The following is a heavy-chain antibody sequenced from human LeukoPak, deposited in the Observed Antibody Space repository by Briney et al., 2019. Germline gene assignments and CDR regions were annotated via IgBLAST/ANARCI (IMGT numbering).Heavy chain of an antibody. D-gene: IGHD2/OR15-2a*01. CDR3: AVDNRDF. V-gene: IGHV4-4*07. J-gene: IGHJ4*02. Sequence: PSETLSLTCTVSGASVGDYYWSWIRQAAGKGLEWLGRIYTSGNTIYNPSLQSRDTISVDVSKNQFSLRLISMTAADTGIYYCAVDNRDFWGQGTLVTVSS. CDR1: GASVGDYY. CDR2: IYTSGNT.